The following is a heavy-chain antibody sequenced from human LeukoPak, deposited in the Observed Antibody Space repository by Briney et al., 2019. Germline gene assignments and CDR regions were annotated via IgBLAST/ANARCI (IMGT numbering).Heavy chain of an antibody. CDR3: ARIVGTAIRNNWFDP. V-gene: IGHV5-10-1*01. J-gene: IGHJ5*02. CDR2: IDPSDSYT. CDR1: GSSFTSYW. Sequence: GESLKISCKGSGSSFTSYWISWVRQMPGKGLEWMGRIDPSDSYTNYSPSFQGHVTISADKSISTAYLQWSSLKASDTAMYYCARIVGTAIRNNWFDPWGQGTLVTVSS. D-gene: IGHD5-18*01.